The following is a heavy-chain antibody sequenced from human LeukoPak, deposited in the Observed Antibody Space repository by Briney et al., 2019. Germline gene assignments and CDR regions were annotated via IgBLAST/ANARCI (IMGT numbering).Heavy chain of an antibody. D-gene: IGHD4-17*01. J-gene: IGHJ4*02. V-gene: IGHV3-30*18. CDR1: GFTFSSFG. CDR2: LSYDGSNK. CDR3: AKDASTVTLHADY. Sequence: TGRSLRLSCAASGFTFSSFGMHWVRQAPGKGLEWVAVLSYDGSNKYYADSVKGRFTISRDNSKNTLYLQMNSLRVEDTAVYYCAKDASTVTLHADYWGQGTLVTVSS.